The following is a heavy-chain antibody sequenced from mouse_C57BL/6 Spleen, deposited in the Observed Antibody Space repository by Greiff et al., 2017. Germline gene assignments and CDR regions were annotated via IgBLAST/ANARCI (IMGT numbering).Heavy chain of an antibody. CDR1: GYILTSYW. J-gene: IGHJ3*01. V-gene: IGHV1-61*01. Sequence: QVQLQQPWAELVRPGSSVKLSCKASGYILTSYWMDWGKQRPGQGLEWVGNIFPSDSETHVNQKFKDKATLTVDKSPSTAYMQPSSLTSEDSAVYFCARWGGSSCYEPYWGQGTLVTVSA. CDR3: ARWGGSSCYEPY. D-gene: IGHD3-2*02. CDR2: IFPSDSET.